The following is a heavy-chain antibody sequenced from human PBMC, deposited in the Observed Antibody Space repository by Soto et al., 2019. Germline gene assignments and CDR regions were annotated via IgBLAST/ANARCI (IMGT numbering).Heavy chain of an antibody. CDR2: IYYSGST. CDR3: ARYGSGSYDGYWFDP. D-gene: IGHD3-10*01. J-gene: IGHJ5*02. CDR1: GGSISSGDYY. V-gene: IGHV4-30-4*01. Sequence: SETLSLTCTVSGGSISSGDYYWSWIRQPPGKGLEWIGYIYYSGSTYYNPSLKSRVTISVDTSKNQFSLKLSSVTAADTAVYYCARYGSGSYDGYWFDPWGQGTLVTVSS.